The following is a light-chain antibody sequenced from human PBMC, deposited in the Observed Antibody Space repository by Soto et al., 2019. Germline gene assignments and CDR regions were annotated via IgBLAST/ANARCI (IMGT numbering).Light chain of an antibody. J-gene: IGKJ4*02. Sequence: DIEMTQSPSSVSASVGDTVTITCRASRDVRDWLAWYQQRPGTAPKVLIYAASTLQSGVPSRFSGSGSGTLFTRTISSLQPEDFAPYYCQQANSFPLTFGGGTKVEIK. CDR2: AAS. V-gene: IGKV1-12*01. CDR1: RDVRDW. CDR3: QQANSFPLT.